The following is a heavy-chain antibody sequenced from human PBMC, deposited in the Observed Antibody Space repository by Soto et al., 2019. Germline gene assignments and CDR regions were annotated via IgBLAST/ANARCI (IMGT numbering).Heavy chain of an antibody. V-gene: IGHV1-8*01. CDR3: ARDPYSSGYRLPDY. D-gene: IGHD3-22*01. CDR2: MNPNSGNT. CDR1: GYTFASYD. J-gene: IGHJ4*02. Sequence: ASVKVSCKASGYTFASYDINWVRQATGQGLEWMGWMNPNSGNTGYAQKFQGRVTMTRDTSTSTVYMELSSLRSEDTAVYYCARDPYSSGYRLPDYWGQGTLVTVSS.